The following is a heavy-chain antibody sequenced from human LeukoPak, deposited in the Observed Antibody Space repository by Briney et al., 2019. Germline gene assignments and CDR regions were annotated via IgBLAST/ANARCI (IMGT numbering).Heavy chain of an antibody. Sequence: PGGSLRLPCAASGFTFSSYEMNWVRQAPGEGLEWLSYISSSGSTIYYADSVKGRFTISRDNAKNSLYLQMNSLRAEDTAVYYCARDGRDYGGNSYYFDYRGQGTLVTVSS. V-gene: IGHV3-48*03. CDR2: ISSSGSTI. CDR1: GFTFSSYE. J-gene: IGHJ4*02. CDR3: ARDGRDYGGNSYYFDY. D-gene: IGHD4-23*01.